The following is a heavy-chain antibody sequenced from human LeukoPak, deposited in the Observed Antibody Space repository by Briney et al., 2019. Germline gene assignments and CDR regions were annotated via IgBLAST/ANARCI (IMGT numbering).Heavy chain of an antibody. Sequence: SETLSLTCTVSGGSISSYYWSWIRQPPGKGLEWIGYIYYSGSTNYNPSLKSRVTISVDTSKNQFSLKLGSVTAADTAVYYCARVPVATGIGYYYYYGMDVWGQGTTVTVSS. CDR2: IYYSGST. J-gene: IGHJ6*02. D-gene: IGHD1-14*01. V-gene: IGHV4-59*08. CDR3: ARVPVATGIGYYYYYGMDV. CDR1: GGSISSYY.